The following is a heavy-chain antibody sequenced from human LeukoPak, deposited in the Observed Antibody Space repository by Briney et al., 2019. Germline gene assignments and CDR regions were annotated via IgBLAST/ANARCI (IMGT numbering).Heavy chain of an antibody. V-gene: IGHV1-69*06. D-gene: IGHD2-2*01. CDR3: ARETGYCSSTSCYLYYYGMDV. CDR1: GGTFSSYA. J-gene: IGHJ6*04. CDR2: IIPIFGTA. Sequence: SVKVSCKASGGTFSSYAISWVRQAPGQGLEWMGGIIPIFGTANHAQKFQGRVTITADKSTSTAYVELSSLRSEDTAVYYCARETGYCSSTSCYLYYYGMDVWGKGTTVTVSS.